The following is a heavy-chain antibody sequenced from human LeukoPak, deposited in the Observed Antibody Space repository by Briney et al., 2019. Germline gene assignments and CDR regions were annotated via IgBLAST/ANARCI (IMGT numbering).Heavy chain of an antibody. Sequence: PAETLSLTCTVSGGSISSYYWSWIRQPAGKGQEWITLIYTIGSTNYNPSLKSQVTISVDTSSNHFSLKLRCVTAADTAVYYCARCSYRYNAGWYWFDPWGQGTLVTVSS. CDR2: IYTIGST. CDR1: GGSISSYY. D-gene: IGHD1-1*01. CDR3: ARCSYRYNAGWYWFDP. J-gene: IGHJ5*02. V-gene: IGHV4-4*07.